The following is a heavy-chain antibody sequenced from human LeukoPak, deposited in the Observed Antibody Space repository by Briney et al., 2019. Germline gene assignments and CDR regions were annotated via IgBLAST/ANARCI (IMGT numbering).Heavy chain of an antibody. CDR1: GFTFSGYA. CDR3: AKDGLYYDGSAHVYYFDY. Sequence: GGSLRLSCAASGFTFSGYAMTWVRQAPGKGLEWVSSITGSGDYTYYIDSVKGRFTISRDNSKNILYLQMISLRGEDTALYYCAKDGLYYDGSAHVYYFDYWGQGTLVAVSS. D-gene: IGHD3-22*01. CDR2: ITGSGDYT. V-gene: IGHV3-23*01. J-gene: IGHJ4*02.